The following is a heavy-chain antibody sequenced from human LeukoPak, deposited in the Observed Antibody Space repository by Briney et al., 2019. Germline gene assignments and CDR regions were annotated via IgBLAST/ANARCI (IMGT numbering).Heavy chain of an antibody. Sequence: PGGSLRLSCAASGFTFSSYSMNWVRQAPGKGLEWVSSISSSSSYIYYADSVKGRFTISRDNAKNSPYLQMNSLRAEDTAVYYCARDLDEGAFGGATHFDYWGQGTLVTVSS. CDR1: GFTFSSYS. CDR2: ISSSSSYI. CDR3: ARDLDEGAFGGATHFDY. D-gene: IGHD3-16*01. V-gene: IGHV3-21*01. J-gene: IGHJ4*02.